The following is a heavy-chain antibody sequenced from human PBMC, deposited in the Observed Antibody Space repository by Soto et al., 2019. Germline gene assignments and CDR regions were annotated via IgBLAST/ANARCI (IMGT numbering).Heavy chain of an antibody. Sequence: SETLSLTSTVSGDSISSVDHYWSWIRQPPGKGLEWMGYIYHSGSTHYNPSLNSRLTISIDTSTNRFSLNLTSVTAAGTAVYFCARLRWETENNWFDPWGQGALVTVSS. CDR2: IYHSGST. J-gene: IGHJ5*02. CDR1: GDSISSVDHY. V-gene: IGHV4-30-4*01. CDR3: ARLRWETENNWFDP. D-gene: IGHD1-26*01.